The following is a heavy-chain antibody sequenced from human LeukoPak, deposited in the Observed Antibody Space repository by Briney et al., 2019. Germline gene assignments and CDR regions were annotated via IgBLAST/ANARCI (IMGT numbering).Heavy chain of an antibody. J-gene: IGHJ4*02. V-gene: IGHV1-69*05. Sequence: ASVTVSCKASGGTFSSYAISWVRQAPGQGLEWMGGIIPIFGTANYAQKFQGRVTITTDESTSTAYMELSSLRSEDTAVYYCAREEPDYGDYYFDYWGQGTLVTVSS. CDR3: AREEPDYGDYYFDY. D-gene: IGHD4-17*01. CDR1: GGTFSSYA. CDR2: IIPIFGTA.